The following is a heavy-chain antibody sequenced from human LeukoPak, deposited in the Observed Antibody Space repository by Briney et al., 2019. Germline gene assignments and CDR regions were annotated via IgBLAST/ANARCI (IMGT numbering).Heavy chain of an antibody. CDR1: GFTFLSYS. V-gene: IGHV3-21*01. CDR2: ISSTSSSYI. CDR3: ARDLSVTTPTVRYYYYYMDV. J-gene: IGHJ6*03. D-gene: IGHD4-17*01. Sequence: GGSLRLSCAASGFTFLSYSMNWVRQAPGKGLEWVSSISSTSSSYIYYADSVKGRFTISRDNAKNSLYLQMNSLRAEDTAVYYCARDLSVTTPTVRYYYYYMDVWGKGTTVTISS.